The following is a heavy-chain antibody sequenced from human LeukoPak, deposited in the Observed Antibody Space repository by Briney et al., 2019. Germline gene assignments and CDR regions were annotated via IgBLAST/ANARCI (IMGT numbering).Heavy chain of an antibody. CDR1: GGSFSGYY. V-gene: IGHV4-34*01. Sequence: SETLSLTCAVYGGSFSGYYWSWIRQPPGKGLEWIGEINHSGSTNYNPSLKSRVTISVDTSKNQFSLELSSVTAADTAVYYCAREEENWFDPWGQGTLVTVSS. CDR3: AREEENWFDP. CDR2: INHSGST. J-gene: IGHJ5*02.